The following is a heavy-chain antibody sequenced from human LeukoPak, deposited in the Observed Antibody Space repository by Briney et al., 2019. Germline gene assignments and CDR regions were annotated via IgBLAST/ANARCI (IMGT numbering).Heavy chain of an antibody. D-gene: IGHD6-19*01. Sequence: GGSLRLSCSASGFVFSDYAMHWARQAPGKGLEYLSGISGNGVATYYVDSVQGRFTVSRDNSKTTLYLQINSLRREDTAFYYCIKDRGSSGWDFDYWGQGTLVTVSS. V-gene: IGHV3-64D*06. CDR3: IKDRGSSGWDFDY. CDR2: ISGNGVAT. CDR1: GFVFSDYA. J-gene: IGHJ4*02.